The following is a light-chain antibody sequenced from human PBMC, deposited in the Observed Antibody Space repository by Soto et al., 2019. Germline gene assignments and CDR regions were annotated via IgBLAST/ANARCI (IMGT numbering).Light chain of an antibody. Sequence: QSVLTQPASVSGSPGQSIAISCTGTGSDVGGYNYVSWYQQHPGKAPKLMVYGVSDRPSGVSDRFSGSKSGNTASLTISGLLAEDEADYYCTSYTSSFLVIFGGGTKVTVL. V-gene: IGLV2-14*01. J-gene: IGLJ2*01. CDR1: GSDVGGYNY. CDR3: TSYTSSFLVI. CDR2: GVS.